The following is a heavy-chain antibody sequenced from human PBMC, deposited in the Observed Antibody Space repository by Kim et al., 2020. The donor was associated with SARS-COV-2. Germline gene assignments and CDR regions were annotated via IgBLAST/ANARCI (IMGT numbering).Heavy chain of an antibody. V-gene: IGHV3-11*04. CDR1: GFTFSDYY. D-gene: IGHD4-17*01. J-gene: IGHJ4*02. CDR2: ISYSGSII. CDR3: ARDPNRITTVTTGWVF. Sequence: GGSPRLSCAASGFTFSDYYMSWIRQAPGKGLEWVSYISYSGSIIYYADSVKGRFTISRDNAKNSVYLQMNSLRAEDTAVYYCARDPNRITTVTTGWVFWGQGTLVTVSS.